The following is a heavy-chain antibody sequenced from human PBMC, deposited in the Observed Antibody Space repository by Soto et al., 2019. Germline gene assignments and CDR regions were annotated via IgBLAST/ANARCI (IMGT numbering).Heavy chain of an antibody. Sequence: SVTVSCKASVGTFSSYAISWVRQAPGQGLEWMGGIIPIFGTANYAQKFQGRVTITADESTSTAYMELSSLRSEDTAVYYCAYTPPGYSYGHDYWGQGTLVTVSS. CDR3: AYTPPGYSYGHDY. CDR2: IIPIFGTA. CDR1: VGTFSSYA. V-gene: IGHV1-69*13. D-gene: IGHD5-18*01. J-gene: IGHJ4*02.